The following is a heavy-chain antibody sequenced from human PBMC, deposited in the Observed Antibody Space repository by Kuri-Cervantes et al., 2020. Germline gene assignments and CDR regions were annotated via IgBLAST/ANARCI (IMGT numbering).Heavy chain of an antibody. D-gene: IGHD3-22*01. CDR1: GGSISSYY. CDR2: IYYSGST. CDR3: ARDDGSGIYYFDY. V-gene: IGHV4-59*12. Sequence: SETLSLTCTVSGGSISSYYWSWIRQPPGKGLEWIGYIYYSGSTYYNPSLKSRVTISVDTSKNQFSLKLSSVTAADTAVYYCARDDGSGIYYFDYWGQGTLVTVSS. J-gene: IGHJ4*02.